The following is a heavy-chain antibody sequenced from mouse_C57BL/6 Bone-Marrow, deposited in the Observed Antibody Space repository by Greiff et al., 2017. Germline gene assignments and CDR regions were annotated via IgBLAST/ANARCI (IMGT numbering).Heavy chain of an antibody. Sequence: DVKLQESGPGLVKPSQSLSLTCSVTGYSITSGYYWNWIRQFPGNNLEWMVYISYDGSNNYNPSLNNRISISRATSKNQFFLKLNSVTTEDTATYYCARTMITTGYYFDYWGQGTTLTVSS. D-gene: IGHD2-4*01. CDR1: GYSITSGYY. CDR3: ARTMITTGYYFDY. J-gene: IGHJ2*01. CDR2: ISYDGSN. V-gene: IGHV3-6*01.